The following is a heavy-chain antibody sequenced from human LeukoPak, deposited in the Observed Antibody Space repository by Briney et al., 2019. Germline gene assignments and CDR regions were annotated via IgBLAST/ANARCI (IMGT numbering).Heavy chain of an antibody. CDR1: GGSISSGDYY. Sequence: SQTLSLTCTVSGGSISSGDYYWSWIRQPPGKGLEWIGYIYYSGSTYYNPSLKSRVTISVDTSKNQFSLKLSSVTAADTAVYYCARLERRPGAFDIWGQGTMVTVSS. J-gene: IGHJ3*02. D-gene: IGHD5-24*01. V-gene: IGHV4-30-4*08. CDR2: IYYSGST. CDR3: ARLERRPGAFDI.